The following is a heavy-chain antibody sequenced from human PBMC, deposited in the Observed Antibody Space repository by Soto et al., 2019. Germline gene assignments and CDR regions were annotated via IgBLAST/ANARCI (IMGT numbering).Heavy chain of an antibody. CDR2: TYHSGNP. V-gene: IGHV4-30-2*01. CDR3: ASENGSGSYYAGIDY. D-gene: IGHD3-10*01. Sequence: SETLSLTCDVSGDTISTGGYTWAWIRQPPGKALEWIGHTYHSGNPYYNPSLKSRVIISVDTSKNQFSLKLSSVTAADTAVYYCASENGSGSYYAGIDYWGQGTLVTVSS. J-gene: IGHJ4*02. CDR1: GDTISTGGYT.